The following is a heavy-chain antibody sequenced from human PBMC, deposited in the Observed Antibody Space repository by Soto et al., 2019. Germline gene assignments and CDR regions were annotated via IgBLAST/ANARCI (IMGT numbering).Heavy chain of an antibody. Sequence: SQTLSLTCAITGDSVSSNSAGWSWVRQSPSRGLEWLGRTYYRSKWYFEYAVSVRGRITINPDTSKNQYSLQLNSVTPEDTAVYFCARGEQYSGRIFDYWGQGTLVTVS. V-gene: IGHV6-1*01. D-gene: IGHD1-26*01. CDR1: GDSVSSNSAG. CDR2: TYYRSKWYF. J-gene: IGHJ4*01. CDR3: ARGEQYSGRIFDY.